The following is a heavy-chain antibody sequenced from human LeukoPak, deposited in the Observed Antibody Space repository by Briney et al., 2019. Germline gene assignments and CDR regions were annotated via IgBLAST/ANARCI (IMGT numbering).Heavy chain of an antibody. CDR2: ISYDGSNK. V-gene: IGHV3-30*18. CDR1: GFTFSSYG. D-gene: IGHD3-22*01. Sequence: PGRSLRLSCAASGFTFSSYGMHWVRQAPGKGLEWVAVISYDGSNKYYADSVKGRFTISRDNSKNTLYLQMNSLRAEDTAVYYCAKSQRSKRLPHYYDSSGYHYQYYFDYWGQGTLVTVSS. CDR3: AKSQRSKRLPHYYDSSGYHYQYYFDY. J-gene: IGHJ4*02.